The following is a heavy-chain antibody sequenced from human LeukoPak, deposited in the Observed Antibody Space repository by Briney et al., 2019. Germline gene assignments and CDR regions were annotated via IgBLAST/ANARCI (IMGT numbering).Heavy chain of an antibody. V-gene: IGHV4-4*02. CDR1: GGSISSSNW. Sequence: SETLSLTCAVSGGSISSSNWWSWGRQPPGKGLEWIGEINHSGSTNYNPSLKSRVTISVDTSKIQFSLKLSSVTAADMDVYYCARARGPTYYYGSGSTSFDYWGQGTLVTVSS. J-gene: IGHJ4*02. D-gene: IGHD3-10*01. CDR3: ARARGPTYYYGSGSTSFDY. CDR2: INHSGST.